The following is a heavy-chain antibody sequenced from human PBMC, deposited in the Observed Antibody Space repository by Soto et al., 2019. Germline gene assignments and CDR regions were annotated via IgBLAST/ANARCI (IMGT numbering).Heavy chain of an antibody. D-gene: IGHD4-17*01. V-gene: IGHV1-69*13. CDR3: ARHGRGDYGYHRFDY. J-gene: IGHJ4*02. CDR1: GGTFSSYA. Sequence: SVKVSCKASGGTFSSYAISWVRQAPGQGLEWMGGIIPIFGTANYAQKFQGRVTITADESTSTAYMELSSLRSEDTAVYYCARHGRGDYGYHRFDYWGQGTLVTVSS. CDR2: IIPIFGTA.